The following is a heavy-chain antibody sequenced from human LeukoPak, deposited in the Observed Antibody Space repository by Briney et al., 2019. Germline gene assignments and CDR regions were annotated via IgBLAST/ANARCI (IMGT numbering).Heavy chain of an antibody. Sequence: GGSLRLSCAASGFTVSSKYMSWVRQSPTKGLEWVANIKQDGSERYYVDSVKGRFTISRDNAKNSLSLQMNNLRVEDTAVYYCARAGSHWHYVYWGQGTVVTVSS. CDR3: ARAGSHWHYVY. CDR2: IKQDGSER. J-gene: IGHJ4*02. D-gene: IGHD3-10*01. CDR1: GFTVSSKY. V-gene: IGHV3-7*01.